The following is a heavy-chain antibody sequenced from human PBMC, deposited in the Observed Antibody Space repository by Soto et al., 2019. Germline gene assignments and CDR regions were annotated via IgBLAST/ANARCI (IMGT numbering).Heavy chain of an antibody. D-gene: IGHD6-6*01. V-gene: IGHV4-59*01. Sequence: QVQLQESGPGLVKPSETLSLTCSIFGGSISSYYWTWIRQPPGKGLEWIGNVYYTGSTNYSPSLKSRVTISIDTSKNQFSLQLTSVTAADTAMYYCTTRPSSVGWCDPWGQGALVTVSS. CDR3: TTRPSSVGWCDP. CDR2: VYYTGST. J-gene: IGHJ5*02. CDR1: GGSISSYY.